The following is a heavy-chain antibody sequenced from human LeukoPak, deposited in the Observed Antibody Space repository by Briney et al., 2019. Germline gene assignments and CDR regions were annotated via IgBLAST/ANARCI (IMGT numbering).Heavy chain of an antibody. Sequence: GGSLRLSCAASGFTVSSNYMSWVRQAPGKGLEWVSSISSSSYIYYADSVKGRFTISRDNAKNSLYLQMNSLRAEDTAVYYCARGAYQWEPPLPQDFDYWGQGTLVTVSS. V-gene: IGHV3-69-1*01. J-gene: IGHJ4*02. CDR3: ARGAYQWEPPLPQDFDY. CDR2: ISSSSYI. D-gene: IGHD1-26*01. CDR1: GFTVSSNY.